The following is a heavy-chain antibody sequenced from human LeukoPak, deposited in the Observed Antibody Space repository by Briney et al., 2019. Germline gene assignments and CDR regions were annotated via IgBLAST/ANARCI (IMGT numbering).Heavy chain of an antibody. CDR3: ARDGTAAGLYFDL. CDR1: GFTFSSYW. V-gene: IGHV3-7*01. Sequence: GGSLRLSCAVSGFTFSSYWMNWVRQAPGKGLEWVASIRQDGGEKSYVDSVKGRFTISRDNTKNSLYLQINSLRAEDTAVYYCARDGTAAGLYFDLWGQGTLVTVSS. D-gene: IGHD6-13*01. J-gene: IGHJ4*01. CDR2: IRQDGGEK.